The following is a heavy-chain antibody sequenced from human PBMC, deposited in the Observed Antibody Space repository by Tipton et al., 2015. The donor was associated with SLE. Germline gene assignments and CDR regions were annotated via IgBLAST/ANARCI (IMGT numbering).Heavy chain of an antibody. V-gene: IGHV4-4*07. CDR3: VRENWGLDY. Sequence: TLSLTCTVSGGSISSYYWSWIRQPAGKGLEWIGRIHTTGSTNYNSSLKSRVTISIDTSKNQFSLQLNSVTAADTAVYYCVRENWGLDYWGQGTVVTVSS. CDR2: IHTTGST. D-gene: IGHD7-27*01. J-gene: IGHJ4*02. CDR1: GGSISSYY.